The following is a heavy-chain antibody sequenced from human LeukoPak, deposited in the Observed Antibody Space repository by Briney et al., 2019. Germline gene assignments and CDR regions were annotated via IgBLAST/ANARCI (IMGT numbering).Heavy chain of an antibody. CDR2: IYYSGST. Sequence: PSETLSLTCTVSGGSISSSSYYWGWIRQPPGKGLEWIGSIYYSGSTYYNPSLKSRVTISVDTSKNQFSLKLSSVTAADTAVYYCARGGCSGGSCYVDYWGQGTLVTVSS. D-gene: IGHD2-15*01. CDR3: ARGGCSGGSCYVDY. J-gene: IGHJ4*02. V-gene: IGHV4-39*01. CDR1: GGSISSSSYY.